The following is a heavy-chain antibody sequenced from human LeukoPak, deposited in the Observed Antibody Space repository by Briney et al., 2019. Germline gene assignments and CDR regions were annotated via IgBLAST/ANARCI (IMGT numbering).Heavy chain of an antibody. D-gene: IGHD6-19*01. V-gene: IGHV1-46*01. CDR1: GYTFTSYY. CDR3: ARDHKAVAGPYNWFGP. Sequence: ASVKVSCKASGYTFTSYYMHWVRQAPGQGLEWMGIINPSGGSTSYAQKFQGRVTMTRDTSTSTVYMELSSLRSEDTAVYYCARDHKAVAGPYNWFGPWGQGTLVTVSS. J-gene: IGHJ5*02. CDR2: INPSGGST.